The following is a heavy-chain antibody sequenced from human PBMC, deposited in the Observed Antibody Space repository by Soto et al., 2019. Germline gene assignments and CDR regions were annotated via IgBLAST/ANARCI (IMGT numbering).Heavy chain of an antibody. D-gene: IGHD2-21*01. V-gene: IGHV3-23*01. CDR1: GFTFSSYA. Sequence: VQLLESGGGLVQPGGSLRLSCVASGFTFSSYAMSWVRQAPGQRLEWVATFSGGRDTTWHADSVKGRFTVSRDSSKNTLSLQIYSLRPENTGLYYCAKATSATCTGSICYSFDYWGQGTLVTVSS. J-gene: IGHJ4*02. CDR2: FSGGRDTT. CDR3: AKATSATCTGSICYSFDY.